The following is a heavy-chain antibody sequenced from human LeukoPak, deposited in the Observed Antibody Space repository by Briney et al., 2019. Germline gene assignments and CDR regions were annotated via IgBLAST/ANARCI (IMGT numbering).Heavy chain of an antibody. CDR3: AKDKAPLYSGYDWDLDF. CDR1: GFTFHHYA. CDR2: ISWNSAYK. D-gene: IGHD5-12*01. V-gene: IGHV3-9*01. Sequence: PGRSLRLSCAASGFTFHHYAIHWVRQVPGKGLEWVSGISWNSAYKGYADSVKGRFTISRDNAKNSVYLQMNSLRAEDTALYYCAKDKAPLYSGYDWDLDFWGQGTMVTVSS. J-gene: IGHJ4*02.